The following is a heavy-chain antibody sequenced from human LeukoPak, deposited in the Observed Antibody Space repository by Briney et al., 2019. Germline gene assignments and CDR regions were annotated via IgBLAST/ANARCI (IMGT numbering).Heavy chain of an antibody. D-gene: IGHD2-2*01. CDR2: IYATGSP. CDR1: GASISSYY. Sequence: PSETLSLTCTVSGASISSYYWSWMRQPADRGLEWIGRIYATGSPNYNPSLKSRVTMSVDTSKNQFSLKLTSLTAADTAVYYCARDRVVPAAFDDWGQGTLVTVSS. V-gene: IGHV4-4*07. CDR3: ARDRVVPAAFDD. J-gene: IGHJ4*02.